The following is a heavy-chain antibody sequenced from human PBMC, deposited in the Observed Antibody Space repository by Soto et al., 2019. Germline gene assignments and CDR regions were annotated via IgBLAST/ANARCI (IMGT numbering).Heavy chain of an antibody. CDR2: INPNSGGT. J-gene: IGHJ1*01. CDR3: ARGGIHYYDSSGYYYRQAAYFQH. V-gene: IGHV1-2*04. D-gene: IGHD3-22*01. CDR1: GYTYTGYY. Sequence: EASVKVSCKASGYTYTGYYMHWVRQAPGQGLEWMGWINPNSGGTNYAQKFQGWVTMTRDTSISTAYMELSRLRSDDTAVYYCARGGIHYYDSSGYYYRQAAYFQHWGQGTLVTVSS.